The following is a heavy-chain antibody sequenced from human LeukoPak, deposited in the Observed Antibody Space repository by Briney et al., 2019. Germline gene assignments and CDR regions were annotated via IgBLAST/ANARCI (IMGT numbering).Heavy chain of an antibody. J-gene: IGHJ5*02. CDR1: GFTFSNAW. CDR2: IKRKTNGGTT. V-gene: IGHV3-15*01. CDR3: TKGYSYVFWRWFDP. Sequence: GGSLRLSCAASGFTFSNAWMSWVRQAPGTGLEWVGRIKRKTNGGTTDYAAPAKDRFTISRDDSKNTLYLQMNSLKTEDTAVYYFTKGYSYVFWRWFDPWGQGTLVTVSS. D-gene: IGHD5-18*01.